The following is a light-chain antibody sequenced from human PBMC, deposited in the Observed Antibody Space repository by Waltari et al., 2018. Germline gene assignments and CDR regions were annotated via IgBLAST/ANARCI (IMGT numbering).Light chain of an antibody. CDR1: QSLLQFDGVTY. Sequence: DFVLTHSQLSLLVTLGQPASISCKSSQSLLQFDGVTYLNWFHQRQVQPPRRLIYKISKRDSAVPDRFTGSGYGTDFTMKISRVEAEDVGVYYCMQGTHWPLTFGAGTKLEIK. CDR3: MQGTHWPLT. J-gene: IGKJ4*01. V-gene: IGKV2-30*02. CDR2: KIS.